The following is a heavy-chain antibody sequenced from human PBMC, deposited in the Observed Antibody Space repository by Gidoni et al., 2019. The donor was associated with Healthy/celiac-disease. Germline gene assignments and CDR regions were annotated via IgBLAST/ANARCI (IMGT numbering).Heavy chain of an antibody. Sequence: QVQLVQSGAAVQKPGSSVKVSCKASVCTFGTYAISWVRHAPGQGLEWLGGVIPIFGTANYEQKFQGRVTITADESTSTAYMELSSLRSEDTAVYYCARDFQDSSRPHYYYGMDVWGQGTTVTVSS. CDR2: VIPIFGTA. CDR3: ARDFQDSSRPHYYYGMDV. V-gene: IGHV1-69*01. J-gene: IGHJ6*02. CDR1: VCTFGTYA. D-gene: IGHD6-13*01.